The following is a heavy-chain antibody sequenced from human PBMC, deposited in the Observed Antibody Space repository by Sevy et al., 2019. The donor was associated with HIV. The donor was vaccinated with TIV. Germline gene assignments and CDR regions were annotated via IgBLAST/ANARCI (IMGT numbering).Heavy chain of an antibody. D-gene: IGHD1-26*01. CDR3: ARDLISGSYGGWFDP. CDR2: ISSSSYI. CDR1: GFTFSSYS. V-gene: IGHV3-21*01. Sequence: GGSLRLSCAASGFTFSSYSMNWVRQAPGKGLEWVSCISSSSYIYYADSVKGRFTISRDNAKNSLYLQMNSLRAEDTAVYYCARDLISGSYGGWFDPWGQGILVTVSS. J-gene: IGHJ5*02.